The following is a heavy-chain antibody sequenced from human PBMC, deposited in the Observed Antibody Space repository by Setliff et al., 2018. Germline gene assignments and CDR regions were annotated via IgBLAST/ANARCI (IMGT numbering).Heavy chain of an antibody. D-gene: IGHD5-18*01. J-gene: IGHJ6*02. CDR2: IYHNGNT. CDR1: GGSVSPCF. V-gene: IGHV4-59*02. Sequence: TLSLTCTVSGGSVSPCFWSWIRQPPGKGLQWIGYIYHNGNTDFNPSLKSRVNMSIDTSKNQFALNLKSVTAADTAVYYCARDRTAYSYGLDVWGQGTTVTVSS. CDR3: ARDRTAYSYGLDV.